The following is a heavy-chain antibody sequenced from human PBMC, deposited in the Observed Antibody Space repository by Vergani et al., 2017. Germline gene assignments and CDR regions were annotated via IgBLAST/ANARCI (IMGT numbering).Heavy chain of an antibody. CDR2: LCPSGST. V-gene: IGHV4-4*07. CDR3: AKEVQWLVLGYFDY. J-gene: IGHJ4*02. D-gene: IGHD6-19*01. CDR1: GAPISYWC. Sequence: QVQMQESGPGLVKTSETLSLTCSASGAPISYWCWSWLRQPAGKGLEWIGRLCPSGSTNYKPSLKSRVTMSIDTSKNQFSLKLTSVTAADTAVYYCAKEVQWLVLGYFDYWGQGTLVTVSS.